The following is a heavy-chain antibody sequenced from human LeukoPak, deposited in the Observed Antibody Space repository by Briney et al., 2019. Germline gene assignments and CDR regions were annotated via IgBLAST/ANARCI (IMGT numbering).Heavy chain of an antibody. Sequence: GGSLRLSCAASGFTFSSYAMSWVRQAPAKGLEWVSVIYSGGGTYYADFVKGRFTISRDDSKNTLFLQMNSLRAEDSAVYYCASAMNFGHFDLWGRGTLVTVSS. CDR2: IYSGGGT. D-gene: IGHD2-2*01. CDR1: GFTFSSYA. J-gene: IGHJ2*01. V-gene: IGHV3-23*03. CDR3: ASAMNFGHFDL.